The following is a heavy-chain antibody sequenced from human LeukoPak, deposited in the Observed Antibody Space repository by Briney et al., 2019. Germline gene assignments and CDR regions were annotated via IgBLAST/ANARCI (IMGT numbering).Heavy chain of an antibody. V-gene: IGHV1-8*03. D-gene: IGHD3-10*01. J-gene: IGHJ4*02. CDR3: ARGGDCYGSGSYNY. CDR1: GYTFTSYD. Sequence: ASVKVSCKASGYTFTSYDINWVRQATGQGLEWMGWMNPNSGNTGYAQKFQGRVTITRNTSISTAYMELSSLRSEDTAVYYCARGGDCYGSGSYNYWGQGTLVTVSS. CDR2: MNPNSGNT.